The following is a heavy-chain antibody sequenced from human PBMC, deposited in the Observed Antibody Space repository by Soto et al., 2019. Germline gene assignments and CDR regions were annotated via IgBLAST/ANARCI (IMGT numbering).Heavy chain of an antibody. V-gene: IGHV3-9*01. D-gene: IGHD6-6*01. CDR2: ISWNSGSI. J-gene: IGHJ5*02. Sequence: EVQLVESGGGLVQPGRSLRLSCAASGFTFDDYAMHWVRQAPGKGLEWVAGISWNSGSIGYADSVKGRFTISRDNAKNSLYRQMNSLRAEDTALYYCAKDRHDGSSSGSGGAWFDPWGQGTLVTVSS. CDR3: AKDRHDGSSSGSGGAWFDP. CDR1: GFTFDDYA.